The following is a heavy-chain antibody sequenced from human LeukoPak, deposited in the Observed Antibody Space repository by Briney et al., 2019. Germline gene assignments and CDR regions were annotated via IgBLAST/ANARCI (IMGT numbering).Heavy chain of an antibody. J-gene: IGHJ3*02. V-gene: IGHV5-51*01. CDR3: ATRGDGDAFDI. Sequence: GESLKISCKGSGYIFTIYWIAWVRQMAGKGLEWMGIIYPGDSDTRYSPSFQGQVTISADKSISTAYLQWSSLKASDTAMYYCATRGDGDAFDIWGQGTMVTVSS. CDR1: GYIFTIYW. D-gene: IGHD2-21*02. CDR2: IYPGDSDT.